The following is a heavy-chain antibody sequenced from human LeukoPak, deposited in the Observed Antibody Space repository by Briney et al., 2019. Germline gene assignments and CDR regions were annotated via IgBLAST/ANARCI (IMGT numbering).Heavy chain of an antibody. CDR3: ARLRSSSWYYYGMDV. CDR2: INHSGST. V-gene: IGHV4-34*01. J-gene: IGHJ6*02. Sequence: PSETLSLTCAVYGGSFSGYYWSWIRQPPGKGLEWIGEINHSGSTNYNPSLKSRVTISVDTSKNQFSLKLSSVTAADTAVYYCARLRSSSWYYYGMDVWGQGTTVTVSS. D-gene: IGHD6-13*01. CDR1: GGSFSGYY.